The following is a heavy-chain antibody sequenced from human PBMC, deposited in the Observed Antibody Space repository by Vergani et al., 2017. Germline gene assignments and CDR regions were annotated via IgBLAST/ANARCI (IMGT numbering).Heavy chain of an antibody. CDR1: GFNFGEYG. CDR2: IHTGGST. Sequence: VQLVESGGDLVQPGRSLRLSCQTSGFNFGEYGVSWVRQAPGKGLEWIGHIHTGGSTDLNPSFKSRVSISVDTSKGQFSLKLNSVTVADTAVYYCARSRPYCTSGSCPAIWGQGTLVTVSS. J-gene: IGHJ4*02. D-gene: IGHD2-15*01. V-gene: IGHV4-4*09. CDR3: ARSRPYCTSGSCPAI.